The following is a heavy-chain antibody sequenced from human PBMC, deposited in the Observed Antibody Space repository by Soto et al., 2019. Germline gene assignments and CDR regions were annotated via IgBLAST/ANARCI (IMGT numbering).Heavy chain of an antibody. CDR3: ASTAVATHWYFDL. V-gene: IGHV4-39*01. CDR2: IYYVGST. CDR1: NGSISSRYY. J-gene: IGHJ2*01. D-gene: IGHD6-19*01. Sequence: LQLQESGPGLVKPSETLSLTCTVSNGSISSRYYWGWLRQTPGKGLEWIASIYYVGSTYYSPSLESRVTMSVDTSNNQFSLRLNSVTAADTAVYYCASTAVATHWYFDLWGRGTLVT.